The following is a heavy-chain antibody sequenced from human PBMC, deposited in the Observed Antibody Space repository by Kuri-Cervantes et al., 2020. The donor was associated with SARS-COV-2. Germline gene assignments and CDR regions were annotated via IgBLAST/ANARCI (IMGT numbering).Heavy chain of an antibody. CDR1: GGTFSSYT. J-gene: IGHJ4*02. Sequence: TVKVSSKASGGTFSSYTLSCVRRAPGQGLEWMGGIIPIFGTANYAQKFQGRVTITADKSTSTAYMELSSLRSEDTAVYYCARKLYYYDSSGYLNYWGQGTLVTVSS. V-gene: IGHV1-69*06. CDR3: ARKLYYYDSSGYLNY. D-gene: IGHD3-22*01. CDR2: IIPIFGTA.